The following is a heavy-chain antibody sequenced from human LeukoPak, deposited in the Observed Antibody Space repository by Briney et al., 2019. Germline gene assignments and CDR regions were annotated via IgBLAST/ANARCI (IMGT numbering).Heavy chain of an antibody. V-gene: IGHV4-4*02. CDR2: IYHSGST. Sequence: PSETLSLTCAVSGGSISSSNWWSWVRQPPGKGLEWIGEIYHSGSTNYNPSLKSRVTISVDTSKNQLSLKLNSVTAADTAVYYCAGSYNWSDDFDYWGPGTLVTVSS. CDR3: AGSYNWSDDFDY. CDR1: GGSISSSNW. D-gene: IGHD1-1*01. J-gene: IGHJ4*02.